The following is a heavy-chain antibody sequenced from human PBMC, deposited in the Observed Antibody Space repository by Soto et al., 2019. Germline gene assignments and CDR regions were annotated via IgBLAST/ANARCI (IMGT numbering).Heavy chain of an antibody. V-gene: IGHV1-69*13. CDR2: IIPIFGTA. D-gene: IGHD1-1*01. CDR1: GGNFSSYA. J-gene: IGHJ6*02. CDR3: ASPSHWNDVVGMDV. Sequence: SAKGACKASGGNFSSYAISWVRQAPGQGLEWMGGIIPIFGTANYAQKFQGRVTITADESTSTAYMELSSLRSEDTAVYYCASPSHWNDVVGMDVWGQGTTVTVSS.